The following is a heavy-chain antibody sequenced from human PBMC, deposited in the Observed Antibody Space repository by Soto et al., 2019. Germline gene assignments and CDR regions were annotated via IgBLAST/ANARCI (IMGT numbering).Heavy chain of an antibody. CDR2: IYYSGST. V-gene: IGHV4-59*01. CDR1: GGSFSGYY. J-gene: IGHJ4*02. CDR3: ARYYGGNLYYFDY. D-gene: IGHD4-17*01. Sequence: SETLSLTCAVYGGSFSGYYWSWIRQPPGKGLEWIGYIYYSGSTNYNPSLKSRVTISVDTSKNQFSLKLSSVTAADTAVYYCARYYGGNLYYFDYWGQGTLVTVSS.